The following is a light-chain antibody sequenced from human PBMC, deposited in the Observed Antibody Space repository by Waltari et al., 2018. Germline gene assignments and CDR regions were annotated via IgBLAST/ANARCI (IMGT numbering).Light chain of an antibody. CDR2: DVS. V-gene: IGLV2-14*03. CDR3: SSYTSSNTLV. J-gene: IGLJ1*01. Sequence: QSALTQPASVSGSPGESITLSCTGTSRDVGGYICVSWYQQHPGKAPKLMIYDVSNRPSGVSNRFSGSKSGNTASLTISGLQAEDEADYYCSSYTSSNTLVFGTGTKVTAL. CDR1: SRDVGGYIC.